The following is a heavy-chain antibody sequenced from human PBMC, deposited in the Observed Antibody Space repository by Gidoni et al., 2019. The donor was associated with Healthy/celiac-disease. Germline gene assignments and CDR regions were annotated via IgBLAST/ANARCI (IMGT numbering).Heavy chain of an antibody. CDR1: GGSISSRNW. Sequence: QVQLQESGPGLVQPSGTLSLASAVSGGSISSRNWWSWVRQPPGKGLEWIGEIYHSGSTNYNPSLKSRVTISVDKSKNQFSLKLSSVTAADTAVYYCARDQRQWLLPGLAFDIWGQGTMVTVSS. CDR2: IYHSGST. D-gene: IGHD6-19*01. V-gene: IGHV4-4*02. J-gene: IGHJ3*02. CDR3: ARDQRQWLLPGLAFDI.